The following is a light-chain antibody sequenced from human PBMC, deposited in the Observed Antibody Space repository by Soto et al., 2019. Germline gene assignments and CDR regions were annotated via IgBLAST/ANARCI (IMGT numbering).Light chain of an antibody. CDR2: VAS. Sequence: DIQMTQSPSSLSASVGDSVTITCRASQSINIYLSWYQQKPGKAPKLLINVASTLQGGVPSRFSGSGSGTEFTLAISSLQPEDSATYYCQQSFNTPQTFGGGTKVDSK. CDR3: QQSFNTPQT. CDR1: QSINIY. J-gene: IGKJ4*01. V-gene: IGKV1-39*01.